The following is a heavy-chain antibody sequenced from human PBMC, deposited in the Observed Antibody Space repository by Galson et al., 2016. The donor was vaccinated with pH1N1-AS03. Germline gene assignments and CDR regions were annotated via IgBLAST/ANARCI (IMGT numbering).Heavy chain of an antibody. V-gene: IGHV3-33*01. D-gene: IGHD3-10*01. CDR2: IWYDGSNK. J-gene: IGHJ4*02. CDR3: ARGRGYGQYYFDY. Sequence: SLRLSCAAPGFSFSSFGMHWVRQAPGKWLEWVAVIWYDGSNKYYADSVKGRFTISRDNTKNTLYLQMNSLRVEDTAVYFCARGRGYGQYYFDYWGQGTLVTVSS. CDR1: GFSFSSFG.